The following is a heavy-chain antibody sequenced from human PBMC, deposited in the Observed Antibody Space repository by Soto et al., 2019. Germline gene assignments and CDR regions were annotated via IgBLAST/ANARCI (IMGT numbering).Heavy chain of an antibody. Sequence: EVQLVESGGGLVQPGGSLRLSCAASGFTFSSYWMSWVRQAPGKGLEWVANIKQDGSEKYYADSVKGRFTISRDNAKNSLYLQMNSLRAEDTAVYYCARDRAYYDFWSGPALGWGQGTLVTVSS. CDR2: IKQDGSEK. J-gene: IGHJ4*02. CDR3: ARDRAYYDFWSGPALG. D-gene: IGHD3-3*01. V-gene: IGHV3-7*03. CDR1: GFTFSSYW.